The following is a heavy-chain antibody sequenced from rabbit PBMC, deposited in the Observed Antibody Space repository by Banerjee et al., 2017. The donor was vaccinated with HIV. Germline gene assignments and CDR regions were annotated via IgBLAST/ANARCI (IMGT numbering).Heavy chain of an antibody. Sequence: QSLEESGGDLVKPGASLKLSCKASGFTLSSYWMCWVRQAPGKGLEWIACIDAGSSGNTWYANWAKGRFTISKTSSTTVTLQMTSLTAADTATYFCARDAGISGYHFNLWGPGTLVTVS. J-gene: IGHJ4*01. CDR3: ARDAGISGYHFNL. D-gene: IGHD1-1*01. CDR1: GFTLSSYW. CDR2: IDAGSSGNT. V-gene: IGHV1S40*01.